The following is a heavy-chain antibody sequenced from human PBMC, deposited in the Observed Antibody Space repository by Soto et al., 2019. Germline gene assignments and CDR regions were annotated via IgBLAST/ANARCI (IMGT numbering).Heavy chain of an antibody. CDR2: INRDGSVE. V-gene: IGHV3-7*01. J-gene: IGHJ4*01. D-gene: IGHD1-26*01. CDR3: ARDISAVGATLYFDY. Sequence: PGGSLRLSCAASGFTFSSYAMSWVRQAPGKGLEWVANINRDGSVEYYVDSLKDRFTISRDNAKNSLYLQMNRLRADDTAVYYCARDISAVGATLYFDYWGHGTLVTVSS. CDR1: GFTFSSYA.